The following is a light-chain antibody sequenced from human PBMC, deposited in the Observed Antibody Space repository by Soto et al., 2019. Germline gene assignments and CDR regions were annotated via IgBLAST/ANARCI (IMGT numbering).Light chain of an antibody. CDR1: QSVSGY. J-gene: IGKJ4*01. V-gene: IGKV3-11*01. Sequence: EIVLTQSPATLSLSPGNRATLSCRASQSVSGYLSWYQQQPGRAPRLLIYDAPNSGTGSPARFSGSGSGTDFTLTITSLEPEDCAVYYCQQGSNWPSTFGGGTKVEI. CDR2: DAP. CDR3: QQGSNWPST.